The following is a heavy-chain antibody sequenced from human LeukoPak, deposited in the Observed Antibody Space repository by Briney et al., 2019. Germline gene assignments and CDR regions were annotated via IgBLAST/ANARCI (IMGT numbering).Heavy chain of an antibody. Sequence: PGGTLRLSCAASGFTFSSYGMSWVRQAPGKGLEWVSGISGSGDSTYYADSVKGRFTISRDKSKNTLYLQMNSLRVEDTAVYYCAKRGAEVGATVAPGDYWGQGTLVTVSS. D-gene: IGHD1-26*01. CDR1: GFTFSSYG. CDR3: AKRGAEVGATVAPGDY. J-gene: IGHJ4*02. CDR2: ISGSGDST. V-gene: IGHV3-23*01.